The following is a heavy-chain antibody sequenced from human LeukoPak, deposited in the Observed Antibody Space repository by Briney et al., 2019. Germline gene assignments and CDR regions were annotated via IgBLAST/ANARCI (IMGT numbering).Heavy chain of an antibody. Sequence: GGSLRLSCTASGFTFSSYEMNWVRQAPGKGLEWVSYIGSSGSALYYADSVKRRFTISRDNAKNSLYLQLNSLRAEDTAVYYCARVGPNWNNFDYWGLGTLVTVSS. CDR1: GFTFSSYE. V-gene: IGHV3-48*03. CDR3: ARVGPNWNNFDY. CDR2: IGSSGSAL. J-gene: IGHJ4*02. D-gene: IGHD1/OR15-1a*01.